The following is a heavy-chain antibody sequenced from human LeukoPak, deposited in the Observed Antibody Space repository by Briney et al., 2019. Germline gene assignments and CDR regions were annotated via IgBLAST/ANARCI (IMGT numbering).Heavy chain of an antibody. Sequence: PGGSLRLSCAASGFTFSSYSMNWVRQAPGKGLEWVSYITSSSSTIYYADSVEGRFTISRDNAKNSLYLQMNSLRDEDTAVYYCARDSYCGGDCFSGFLDYWGQGTLVTVSS. CDR2: ITSSSSTI. CDR3: ARDSYCGGDCFSGFLDY. J-gene: IGHJ4*02. V-gene: IGHV3-48*02. CDR1: GFTFSSYS. D-gene: IGHD2-21*02.